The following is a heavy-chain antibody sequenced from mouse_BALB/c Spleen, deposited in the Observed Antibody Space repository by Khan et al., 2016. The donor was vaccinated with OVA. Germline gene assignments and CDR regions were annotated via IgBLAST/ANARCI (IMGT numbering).Heavy chain of an antibody. V-gene: IGHV5-6-5*01. CDR1: GLTFSIYA. Sequence: EVQLVESGGGLVKPGGSLKLSCAASGLTFSIYAMSWVRQTPEKRLEWVASISTGGSTYYPDSVKGRFTISRDNARNIPYLRMSSRRSADTAMYYCSRGDYHGRGYFDVWGAGTTVTVSS. CDR2: ISTGGST. D-gene: IGHD1-2*01. J-gene: IGHJ1*01. CDR3: SRGDYHGRGYFDV.